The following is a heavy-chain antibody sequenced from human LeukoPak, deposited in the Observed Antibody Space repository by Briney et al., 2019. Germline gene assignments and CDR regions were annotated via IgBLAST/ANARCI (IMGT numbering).Heavy chain of an antibody. CDR1: GYTFTGYY. CDR2: INPNSGGT. J-gene: IGHJ4*02. V-gene: IGHV1-2*02. Sequence: ASVNVSCKASGYTFTGYYMHWVRQAPGQGLEWMGWINPNSGGTNYEQKFQGRVTMTRDTSISTAYMELSRLRSDDTAVYYCARDKHVLLWFGELGGDYWGQGTLVTVSS. CDR3: ARDKHVLLWFGELGGDY. D-gene: IGHD3-10*01.